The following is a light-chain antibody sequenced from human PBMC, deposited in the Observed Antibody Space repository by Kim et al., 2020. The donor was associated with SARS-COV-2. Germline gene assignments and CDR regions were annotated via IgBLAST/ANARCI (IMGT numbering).Light chain of an antibody. CDR1: QGISSS. CDR3: QQANSFPYT. CDR2: AAS. Sequence: SASVGARVTLTCRASQGISSSLALYQHNPGNAPKLLIYAASSLQSGVPSRFSGSGSGTDFTLTISSLQPEDFATYYCQQANSFPYTFGQGTKLEI. V-gene: IGKV1-12*01. J-gene: IGKJ2*01.